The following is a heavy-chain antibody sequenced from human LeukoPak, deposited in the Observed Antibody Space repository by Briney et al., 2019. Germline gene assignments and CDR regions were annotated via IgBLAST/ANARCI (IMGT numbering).Heavy chain of an antibody. J-gene: IGHJ4*02. CDR2: INHSGST. CDR3: AKKARPYGGYVIDY. D-gene: IGHD5-12*01. Sequence: PSETLSLTCAVYGGSFSGYYWSWIRQPPGKGLEWIGEINHSGSTNYNPSLKSRVTISVDTSKNQFSLKLSSVTAADTAVYYCAKKARPYGGYVIDYWGQGTLVTVSS. V-gene: IGHV4-34*01. CDR1: GGSFSGYY.